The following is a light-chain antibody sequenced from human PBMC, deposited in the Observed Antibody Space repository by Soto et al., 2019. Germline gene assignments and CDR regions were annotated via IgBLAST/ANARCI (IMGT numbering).Light chain of an antibody. CDR1: SNDVGGYNY. Sequence: QSALTQPASVSGSPGQSITISCTGTSNDVGGYNYVSWYQQHPGKAPKLMMYEVSNRPSGVSDRFSGSKSGNTASLIISGLLAEDEADYYGSSFTSRTTVLFGGGTKLTVL. CDR3: SSFTSRTTVL. J-gene: IGLJ2*01. V-gene: IGLV2-14*01. CDR2: EVS.